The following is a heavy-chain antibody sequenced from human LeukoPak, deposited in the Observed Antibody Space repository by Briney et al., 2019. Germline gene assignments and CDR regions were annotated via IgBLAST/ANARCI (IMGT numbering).Heavy chain of an antibody. V-gene: IGHV4-59*01. CDR1: GGSISSYY. J-gene: IGHJ4*02. CDR3: ARDPAAAYFDY. CDR2: IYYSGST. D-gene: IGHD6-13*01. Sequence: SETLSLTCTVSGGSISSYYWSWIRQPPGKGLVWIGYIYYSGSTNYNPSLKSRVTISVDTSKNQFSLKLSSVTAADTAVYYCARDPAAAYFDYWGQGTLVTVSS.